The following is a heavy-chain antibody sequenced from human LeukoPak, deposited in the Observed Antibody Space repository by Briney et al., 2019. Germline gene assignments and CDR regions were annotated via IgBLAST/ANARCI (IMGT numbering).Heavy chain of an antibody. CDR2: IYPGDSNT. V-gene: IGHV5-51*01. Sequence: GESLKISCKASGYSFTNYWIGWVRQMPGKGLEWMGIIYPGDSNTRYSPSFQGQATFSADKSLSTAFLQWSSLKASDTAMYYCAKQGDHFDYWGQGTLVTVSS. CDR1: GYSFTNYW. D-gene: IGHD1-26*01. CDR3: AKQGDHFDY. J-gene: IGHJ4*02.